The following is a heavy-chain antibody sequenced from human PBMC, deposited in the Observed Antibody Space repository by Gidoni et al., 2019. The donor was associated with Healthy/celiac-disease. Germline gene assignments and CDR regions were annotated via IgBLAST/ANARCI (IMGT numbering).Heavy chain of an antibody. D-gene: IGHD3-10*01. CDR2: ISSSSSTI. CDR1: GCPFSSYS. Sequence: EVQLVESGGVLVQPGGSLRLSRAASGCPFSSYSMNWVRQAPGKGLEWVSYISSSSSTIYYADSVKGRFTISRDNAKNSLYLQMNSLRDEDTAVYYCARSGGSGSYGHDYWGQGTLVTVSS. V-gene: IGHV3-48*02. J-gene: IGHJ4*02. CDR3: ARSGGSGSYGHDY.